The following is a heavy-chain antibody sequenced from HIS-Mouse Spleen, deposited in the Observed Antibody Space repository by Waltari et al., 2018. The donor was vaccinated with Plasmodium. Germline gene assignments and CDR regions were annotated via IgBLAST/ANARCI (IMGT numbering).Heavy chain of an antibody. CDR1: GFTFSSYW. CDR2: IKQDGSEK. Sequence: EVQLVESGGGLVQPGGSLRLSCSASGFTFSSYWMSWVRQAPGKGLEWVDKIKQDGSEKYYVDSVKGRFTISRDNAKNSLYLQMNSLRAEDTAVYYCASSWYWYFDLWGRGTLVTVSS. D-gene: IGHD6-13*01. CDR3: ASSWYWYFDL. V-gene: IGHV3-7*01. J-gene: IGHJ2*01.